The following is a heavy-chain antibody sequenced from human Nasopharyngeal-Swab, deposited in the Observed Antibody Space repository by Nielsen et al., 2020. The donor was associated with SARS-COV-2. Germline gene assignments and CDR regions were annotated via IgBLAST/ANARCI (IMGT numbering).Heavy chain of an antibody. CDR2: ISYDGSNK. J-gene: IGHJ5*02. V-gene: IGHV3-30*04. CDR3: ARDSRLYCSGGSCYHNWFDP. CDR1: GFTFSSYA. Sequence: GESLKISCAASGFTFSSYAMHWVRQAPGKGLEWVAVISYDGSNKYYADSVKGRFTISRDNSKNTLYLQMNSLRAEDTAVYYCARDSRLYCSGGSCYHNWFDPWGQGTLVTVSS. D-gene: IGHD2-15*01.